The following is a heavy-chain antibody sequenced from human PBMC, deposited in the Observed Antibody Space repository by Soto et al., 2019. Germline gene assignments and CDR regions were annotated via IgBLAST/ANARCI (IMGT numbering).Heavy chain of an antibody. CDR2: IIPIFGTA. CDR1: GGSFSSYA. Sequence: GVSVKVSCKASGGSFSSYAISRLRQAPGQGLEWMGGIIPIFGTANYAQKFQGRVTITADDSTSTAYMELSRLRSEDTAVYYCAGGRVRGVNYYYYYGMDVWGQGTTVTVSS. J-gene: IGHJ6*02. V-gene: IGHV1-69*13. D-gene: IGHD3-10*01. CDR3: AGGRVRGVNYYYYYGMDV.